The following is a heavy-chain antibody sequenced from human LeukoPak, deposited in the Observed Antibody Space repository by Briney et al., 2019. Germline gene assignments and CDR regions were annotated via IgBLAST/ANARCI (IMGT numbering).Heavy chain of an antibody. CDR1: GFTFSSYG. Sequence: GGSLRLSCAASGFTFSSYGMHWVRQAPGKGLEWVANIPDDGSETNYVDSVKGRFIISRDNAKNLLSLQMSSLREEDTALYYCARGWAAIPDWGQGTLVTVSS. D-gene: IGHD2-15*01. J-gene: IGHJ1*01. V-gene: IGHV3-7*01. CDR2: IPDDGSET. CDR3: ARGWAAIPD.